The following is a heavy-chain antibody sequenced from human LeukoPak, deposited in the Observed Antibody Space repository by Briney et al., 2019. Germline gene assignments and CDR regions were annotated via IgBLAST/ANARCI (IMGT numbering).Heavy chain of an antibody. J-gene: IGHJ5*02. CDR2: IIPIFGTA. CDR1: GGTFSSYA. D-gene: IGHD2-15*01. CDR3: ARDTRDCSGGSCYLSWFDP. V-gene: IGHV1-69*06. Sequence: ASVKVSCKASGGTFSSYAISWVRQAPGQGLEWMGGIIPIFGTANYAQKFQGRVTITADKSTSTAYMELSSLRSEDTAVHYCARDTRDCSGGSCYLSWFDPWGQGTLVTVSS.